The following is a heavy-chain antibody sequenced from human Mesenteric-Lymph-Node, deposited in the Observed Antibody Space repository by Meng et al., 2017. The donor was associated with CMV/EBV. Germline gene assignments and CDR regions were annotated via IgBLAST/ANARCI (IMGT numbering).Heavy chain of an antibody. D-gene: IGHD6-6*01. J-gene: IGHJ6*02. CDR2: ISSSSSTI. CDR3: AREYSSSSGKGMDV. CDR1: GFTFSNYW. Sequence: GESLKISCAASGFTFSNYWMNWVRQVPGKGLEWVSYISSSSSTIYYADSVKGRFTISRDNAKNSLYLQMNSLRAEDTAVYYCAREYSSSSGKGMDVWGQGTTVTVSS. V-gene: IGHV3-48*04.